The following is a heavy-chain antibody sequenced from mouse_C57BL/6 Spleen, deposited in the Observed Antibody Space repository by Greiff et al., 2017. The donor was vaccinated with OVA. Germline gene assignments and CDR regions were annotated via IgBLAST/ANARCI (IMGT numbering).Heavy chain of an antibody. CDR3: ARSGYDYEYWYFDV. V-gene: IGHV1-9*01. CDR2: ILPGSGSP. J-gene: IGHJ1*03. D-gene: IGHD2-4*01. Sequence: VQGVESGAELMTPGASVKLSCKATGYTFTGYWIEWVKQRPGPGLEWIGEILPGSGSPNSNEKFKGKATFTADTSSTTAYMQLSSLTTEDSAIDYGARSGYDYEYWYFDVWGTGTTVTVSS. CDR1: GYTFTGYW.